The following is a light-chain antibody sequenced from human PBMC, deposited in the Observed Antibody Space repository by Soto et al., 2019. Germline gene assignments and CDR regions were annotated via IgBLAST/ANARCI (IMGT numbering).Light chain of an antibody. CDR1: QTISSW. Sequence: DIQMTQSPSTLSGSVGDRVTTTCRASQTISSWLAWYQQKPGKAPKLLIYKASTLKSGVPSRFSGSGSGTEFTLTISSLQPDDFATYYCQHYNSYSEVFGQGTKV. CDR3: QHYNSYSEV. V-gene: IGKV1-5*03. CDR2: KAS. J-gene: IGKJ1*01.